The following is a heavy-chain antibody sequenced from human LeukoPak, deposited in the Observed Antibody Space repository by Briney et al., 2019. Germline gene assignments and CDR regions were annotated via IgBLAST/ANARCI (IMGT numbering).Heavy chain of an antibody. V-gene: IGHV1-3*01. CDR3: ARDDCGDTCYPGGY. CDR2: FNAGNGDT. CDR1: GYTFTKYV. Sequence: EASVKVSCKASGYTFTKYVVHWVRQAPGQRPEWMGWFNAGNGDTKYSQNFQDRVTITRDTSANTAYMELSSLTSEDTALYYCARDDCGDTCYPGGYWGQGTLVTVSS. D-gene: IGHD2-21*01. J-gene: IGHJ4*02.